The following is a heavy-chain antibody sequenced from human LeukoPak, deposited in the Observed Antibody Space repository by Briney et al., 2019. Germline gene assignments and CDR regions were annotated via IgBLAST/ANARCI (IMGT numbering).Heavy chain of an antibody. D-gene: IGHD5-12*01. Sequence: GGSLRLSCAASGFTFSDYYMSWIRQAPGKGLEWVSYISSSSSYTNYADSVKGRFTISRDNAKNSLYLQMNSLRAEDTAVYYCARGGIVATIRDFDYWGQGTLVTVSS. CDR3: ARGGIVATIRDFDY. CDR1: GFTFSDYY. V-gene: IGHV3-11*06. J-gene: IGHJ4*02. CDR2: ISSSSSYT.